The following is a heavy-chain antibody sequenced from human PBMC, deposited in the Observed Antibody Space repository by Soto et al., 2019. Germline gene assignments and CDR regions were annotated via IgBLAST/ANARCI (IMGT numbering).Heavy chain of an antibody. CDR2: IYYSGST. Sequence: PSETLSLTCTVSGGSISSYYWSWIRQPPGKGLEWIGYIYYSGSTNYNPSLKSRVTISVDTSKNQFSLKLSSVTAADTAVYYCAREQWELHQYYFDYWGQGTLVTVSS. CDR3: AREQWELHQYYFDY. D-gene: IGHD1-26*01. J-gene: IGHJ4*02. CDR1: GGSISSYY. V-gene: IGHV4-59*01.